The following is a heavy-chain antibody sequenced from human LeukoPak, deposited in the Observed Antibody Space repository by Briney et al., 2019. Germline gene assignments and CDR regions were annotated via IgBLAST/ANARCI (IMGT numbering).Heavy chain of an antibody. J-gene: IGHJ5*02. V-gene: IGHV3-7*01. D-gene: IGHD5-18*01. Sequence: PGGSLRLSCAASGFTFSSYSMNWVRQAPGKGLKWVANIKEDGSEKYYVDSVKGRFTISRDNAKKLLYLQMNSLTTEDTAVYYCAGDRREHVGYSFGFNWFDPWGQGTLVTVSS. CDR1: GFTFSSYS. CDR3: AGDRREHVGYSFGFNWFDP. CDR2: IKEDGSEK.